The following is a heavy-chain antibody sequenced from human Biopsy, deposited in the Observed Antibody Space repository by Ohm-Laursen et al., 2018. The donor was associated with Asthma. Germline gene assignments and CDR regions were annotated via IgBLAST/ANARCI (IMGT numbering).Heavy chain of an antibody. CDR2: SYYSDST. J-gene: IGHJ5*02. Sequence: TLSLTCTVSYCSITSGGYYWTWIRQHPGRGVERTGYSYYSDSTYSDPSLKSRVTIPVDTSKNQFSLKLSAVTAADTAVYYCARGIGLSGYDFWSGYSATPNWFDPWGQGTLVTVSS. V-gene: IGHV4-31*03. CDR3: ARGIGLSGYDFWSGYSATPNWFDP. D-gene: IGHD3-3*01. CDR1: YCSITSGGYY.